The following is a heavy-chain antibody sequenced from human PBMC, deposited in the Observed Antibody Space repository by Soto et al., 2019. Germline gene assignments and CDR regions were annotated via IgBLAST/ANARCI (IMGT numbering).Heavy chain of an antibody. CDR1: GFTFSSFG. CDR3: ERDGYCRNDDCYNGEDH. V-gene: IGHV3-33*01. Sequence: QVQLVESGGGVVQPGRALTLSCAASGFTFSSFGMHWVRQAPGKGLEWVAIIWYDGTKKFYADSLKGRFTISRDNSKNPLSLQMNSLRAEDTAVYYCERDGYCRNDDCYNGEDHCGQGTLVTVSS. CDR2: IWYDGTKK. D-gene: IGHD2-2*03. J-gene: IGHJ4*02.